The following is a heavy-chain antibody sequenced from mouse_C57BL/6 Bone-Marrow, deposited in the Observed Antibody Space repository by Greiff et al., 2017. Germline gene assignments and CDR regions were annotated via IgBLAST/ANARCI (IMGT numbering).Heavy chain of an antibody. CDR1: GYTFTNYW. CDR3: ARAYYYGSTCDY. V-gene: IGHV1-63*01. J-gene: IGHJ2*01. D-gene: IGHD1-1*01. Sequence: VQLQESGAELVRPGTSVKMSCKASGYTFTNYWIGWAKQRPGHGLEWIGDIYPGGGYTNYNEKFKGKATLTADKSSSAAYMQFSSLTSEDSAIDYCARAYYYGSTCDYWGQGTTLTGSS. CDR2: IYPGGGYT.